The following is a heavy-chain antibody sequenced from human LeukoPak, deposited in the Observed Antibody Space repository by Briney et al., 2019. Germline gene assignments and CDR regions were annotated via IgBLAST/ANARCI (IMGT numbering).Heavy chain of an antibody. CDR2: IYSGGST. Sequence: GGSLRLSCAASGFTVSSNYMSWVRQAPGKGLEWVSVIYSGGSTYYADSVKGRFTISRDNSKNTLYLQMNSLRAEDTAVYYCAREAEDDYGDYGAFDIWGQGTMVTVSS. D-gene: IGHD4-17*01. CDR3: AREAEDDYGDYGAFDI. J-gene: IGHJ3*02. CDR1: GFTVSSNY. V-gene: IGHV3-53*01.